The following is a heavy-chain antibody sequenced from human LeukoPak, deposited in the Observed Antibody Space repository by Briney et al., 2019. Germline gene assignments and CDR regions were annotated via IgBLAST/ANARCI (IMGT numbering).Heavy chain of an antibody. D-gene: IGHD5/OR15-5a*01. CDR3: ARGTLSSVGFDP. CDR2: IYYSGST. J-gene: IGHJ5*02. V-gene: IGHV4-59*01. CDR1: GGSISSYY. Sequence: SETLSLTCTVSGGSISSYYWSWIRQPPGKGLEWIGYIYYSGSTNYNPSLKSRVTISVDTSKNQFSLKLSSVTAADTAVYYCARGTLSSVGFDPWGQGTLVTVSS.